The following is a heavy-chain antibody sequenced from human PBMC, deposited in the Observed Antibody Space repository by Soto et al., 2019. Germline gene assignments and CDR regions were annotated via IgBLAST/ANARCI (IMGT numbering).Heavy chain of an antibody. V-gene: IGHV4-39*01. J-gene: IGHJ4*02. Sequence: QLQLQESGPGLVKPSETLSLTCTVSGGSISSSSYYWGWIRQPPGKGLAWIGSIYYSGSTYYNPPLTGRVTVSLDTSKNQFPLKLSSVPAADTAVYYCARLGATYYYDSSGYSNFDYWGQGTLVTVSS. CDR1: GGSISSSSYY. D-gene: IGHD3-22*01. CDR3: ARLGATYYYDSSGYSNFDY. CDR2: IYYSGST.